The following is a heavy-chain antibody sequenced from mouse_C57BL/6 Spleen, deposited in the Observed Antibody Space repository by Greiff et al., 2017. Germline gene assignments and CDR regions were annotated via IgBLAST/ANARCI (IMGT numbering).Heavy chain of an antibody. CDR1: GYTFTSYW. Sequence: QVQLQQPGAELVRPGTSVKLSCKASGYTFTSYWMHWVKQRPGQGLEWIGVIDPSDSYTNYNQKFKGKATLTVDTSSSTAYMQLSSLTSEDSAVEYCARSGYSNSDFDYWGQGTTLTVSS. J-gene: IGHJ2*01. D-gene: IGHD2-5*01. CDR2: IDPSDSYT. V-gene: IGHV1-59*01. CDR3: ARSGYSNSDFDY.